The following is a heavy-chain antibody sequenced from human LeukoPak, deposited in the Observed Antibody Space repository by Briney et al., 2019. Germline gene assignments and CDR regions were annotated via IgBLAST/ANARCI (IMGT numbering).Heavy chain of an antibody. CDR3: ARDRGLGGYSYGPRVYNWFDP. D-gene: IGHD5-18*01. J-gene: IGHJ5*02. CDR2: IYYSGST. CDR1: GGSISSGGYY. V-gene: IGHV4-31*03. Sequence: SETLSLTCTVSGGSISSGGYYWSWIRQHPGKGLEWIGYIYYSGSTYYNPSLKSRVTISVDTSKNQFSLKLSSVTAADTAVYYCARDRGLGGYSYGPRVYNWFDPWGQGTLVTVSS.